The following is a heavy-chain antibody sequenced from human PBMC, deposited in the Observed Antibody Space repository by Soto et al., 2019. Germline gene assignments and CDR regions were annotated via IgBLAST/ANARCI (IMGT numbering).Heavy chain of an antibody. D-gene: IGHD2-15*01. CDR3: ARQGSGGSWFDP. V-gene: IGHV4-31*03. CDR2: IYYSGST. J-gene: IGHJ5*02. Sequence: QVQLQESGPGLVKPSQTLSLTCTVSGGSISSGGYYWSWIRQHPGKGLEWIGYIYYSGSTYYNPSLKSRVTIAVDTSQNQFSLKLSSVTAADTAVYYCARQGSGGSWFDPWGQGTLVTVSS. CDR1: GGSISSGGYY.